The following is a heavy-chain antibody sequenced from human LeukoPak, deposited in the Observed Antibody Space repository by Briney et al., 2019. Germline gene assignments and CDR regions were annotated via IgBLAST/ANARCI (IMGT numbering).Heavy chain of an antibody. CDR2: IYHSGRT. CDR1: GYSISSGYY. D-gene: IGHD3-3*01. J-gene: IGHJ4*02. V-gene: IGHV4-38-2*02. CDR3: ARVVSFHARNEWLPTTHIDY. Sequence: RTSETLSLTCTVSGYSISSGYYWGWIRQPPGKGLEWIGIIYHSGRTYCNPSLKSRVTISVDTSKNQFSLKLNSVTAADTAVYYCARVVSFHARNEWLPTTHIDYWGQGTLVTVSS.